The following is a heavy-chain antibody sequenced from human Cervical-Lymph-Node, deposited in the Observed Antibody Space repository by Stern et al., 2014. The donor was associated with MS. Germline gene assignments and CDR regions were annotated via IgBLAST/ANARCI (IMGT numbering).Heavy chain of an antibody. CDR1: GYSFATYW. D-gene: IGHD5-18*01. CDR3: ARPGDDTAKYGLDV. V-gene: IGHV5-51*03. J-gene: IGHJ6*02. Sequence: EVQLVESGAEVKKPGESLKISCTGSGYSFATYWIGWGRQLPGKGLELMGIIYPGDSGTRYSPPFQGQVTISADKSISTAYLHWSSLKASDTAMYYCARPGDDTAKYGLDVWGQGTTVTVSS. CDR2: IYPGDSGT.